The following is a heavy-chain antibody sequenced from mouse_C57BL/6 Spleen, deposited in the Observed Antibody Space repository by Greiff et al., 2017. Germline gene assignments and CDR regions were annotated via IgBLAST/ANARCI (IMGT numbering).Heavy chain of an antibody. V-gene: IGHV5-6*01. Sequence: EVKLMESGGDLVKPGGSLKLSCAASGFTFSSYGMSWVRQTPDKRLEWVATISSGGSYTYYPDSVKGRFTISRDNAKNTLYLQMSSLKSEDTAMYYCVGGSSYPYYFDYWGQGTTLTVSS. CDR1: GFTFSSYG. J-gene: IGHJ2*01. CDR2: ISSGGSYT. CDR3: VGGSSYPYYFDY. D-gene: IGHD1-1*01.